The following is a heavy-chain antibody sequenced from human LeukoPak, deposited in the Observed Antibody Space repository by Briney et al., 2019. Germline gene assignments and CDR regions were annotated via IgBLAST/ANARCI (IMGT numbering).Heavy chain of an antibody. D-gene: IGHD3-10*01. J-gene: IGHJ3*02. CDR1: GFTASSNY. CDR3: ARVTFNDFGLGDAFYI. CDR2: IYSDGST. V-gene: IGHV3-66*01. Sequence: GGSLRLSCAASGFTASSNYMSWVRQAPGKGLEWVSIIYSDGSTYYADSVKGRFTISRDNSKNTLYLQMNSLRAEDTAVYYCARVTFNDFGLGDAFYIWGQATMVTVSS.